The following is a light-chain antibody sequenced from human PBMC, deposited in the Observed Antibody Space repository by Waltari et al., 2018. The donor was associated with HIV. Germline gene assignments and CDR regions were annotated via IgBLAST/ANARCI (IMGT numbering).Light chain of an antibody. CDR1: STDIGSCTY. CDR3: SSYAGSNIVL. J-gene: IGLJ2*01. V-gene: IGLV2-8*01. CDR2: EVT. Sequence: QSALTQPPSAAGSPGPSRPISCPAPSTDIGSCTYASWYQQHPGKAPQLIIYEVTTRPSGVPDRFSGSKSGDTASLTVSGLQAEDEADYYCSSYAGSNIVLFGGGTKLTVL.